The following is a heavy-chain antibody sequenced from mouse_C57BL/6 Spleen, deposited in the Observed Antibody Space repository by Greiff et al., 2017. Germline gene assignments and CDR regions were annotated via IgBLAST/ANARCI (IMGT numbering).Heavy chain of an antibody. CDR3: ARSRAAQARNYFDY. J-gene: IGHJ2*01. CDR1: GYTFTSYW. Sequence: QVQLQQPGAELVMPGASVKLSCKASGYTFTSYWMHWVKQRPGQGLEWIGEIDPSDSYTNYNHKFKGKSTLTVDKSSSTAYMQLSSLTSEDSAVYYCARSRAAQARNYFDYWGQGTTLTVSS. V-gene: IGHV1-69*01. CDR2: IDPSDSYT. D-gene: IGHD3-2*02.